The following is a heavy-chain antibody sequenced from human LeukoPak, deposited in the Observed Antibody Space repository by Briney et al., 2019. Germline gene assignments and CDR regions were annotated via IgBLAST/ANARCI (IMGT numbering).Heavy chain of an antibody. J-gene: IGHJ5*02. V-gene: IGHV1-2*02. CDR2: INPNSGGT. Sequence: ASVKVSCKASGYTFTGYYIHWVRQAPGQGLEWMGWINPNSGGTHYAQKFQGRVTMTRDTSISTAYMELSRLGSDDTAVYYCAREPVVLVPAAIFNWFDPWGQGTLVTVSS. CDR3: AREPVVLVPAAIFNWFDP. D-gene: IGHD2-2*01. CDR1: GYTFTGYY.